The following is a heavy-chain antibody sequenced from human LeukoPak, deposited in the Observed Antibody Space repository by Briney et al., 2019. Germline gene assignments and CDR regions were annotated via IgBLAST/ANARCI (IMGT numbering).Heavy chain of an antibody. D-gene: IGHD6-13*01. CDR1: GFTFSSYA. J-gene: IGHJ4*02. CDR3: AKDRGSSWYGDYFDY. Sequence: GGSLRLSCAASGFTFSSYAMSWVRQAPGKGLEWVPAISGSGGSTYYADSVKGRFTISRDNSKNTLYLQMNSLRAEDTAVYYCAKDRGSSWYGDYFDYWGQGTLVTVSS. CDR2: ISGSGGST. V-gene: IGHV3-23*01.